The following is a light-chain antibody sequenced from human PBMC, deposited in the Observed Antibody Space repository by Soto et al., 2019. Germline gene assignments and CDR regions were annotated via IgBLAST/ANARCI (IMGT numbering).Light chain of an antibody. CDR1: QSVLYSSNNKNY. CDR2: WAS. J-gene: IGKJ4*01. CDR3: QQYYSTPLT. Sequence: DIVMTQSPDSLAVSLGERATINYKSSQSVLYSSNNKNYLAWYQQKPGQPPKLLIYWASTRESGVPDRFSGXXSXTDFTLTIXSXXXXXXXXYYCQQYYSTPLTFGGGTKVEIK. V-gene: IGKV4-1*01.